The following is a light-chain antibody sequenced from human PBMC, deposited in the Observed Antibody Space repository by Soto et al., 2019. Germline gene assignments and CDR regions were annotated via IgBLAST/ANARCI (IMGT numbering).Light chain of an antibody. CDR1: QSLSSS. J-gene: IGKJ2*01. CDR3: QHSYSTPYT. CDR2: AAS. V-gene: IGKV1-39*01. Sequence: DIPMTQSPSSLSASVGDRVTITCRASQSLSSSLNWYQQKPGKAPQLLIYAASSLQSGVPSRFSGSGSGTDFTNTISSLQPEDFATYYGQHSYSTPYTFGQGTKLEIK.